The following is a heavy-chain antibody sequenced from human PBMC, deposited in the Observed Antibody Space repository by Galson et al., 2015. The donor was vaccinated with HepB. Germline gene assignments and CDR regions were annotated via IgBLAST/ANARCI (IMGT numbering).Heavy chain of an antibody. V-gene: IGHV1-58*02. J-gene: IGHJ5*02. CDR2: IVVGSGNT. CDR1: GFTFTSSA. CDR3: AAGSSDRRMYNWFDP. Sequence: SVKVSCKASGFTFTSSAMQWVRQARGQRLEWIGWIVVGSGNTNYAQKFQERVTITRDMSTSTAYMELSSLRSEDTAVYYCAAGSSDRRMYNWFDPWGQGTLVTVSS. D-gene: IGHD1-14*01.